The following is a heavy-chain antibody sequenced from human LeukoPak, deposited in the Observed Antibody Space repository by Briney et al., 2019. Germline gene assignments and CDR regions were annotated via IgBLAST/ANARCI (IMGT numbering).Heavy chain of an antibody. D-gene: IGHD3-3*01. CDR1: GGTFSSYA. V-gene: IGHV1-69*01. Sequence: SVKVSCEASGGTFSSYAISWVRQAPGQGLEWMGGIIPIFGTANYAQKFQGRVMITADESTSTAYMELSSLRSEDTAVYYCAGYYDFWSGYKNYYYYMDVWGKGTTVTVSS. CDR2: IIPIFGTA. J-gene: IGHJ6*03. CDR3: AGYYDFWSGYKNYYYYMDV.